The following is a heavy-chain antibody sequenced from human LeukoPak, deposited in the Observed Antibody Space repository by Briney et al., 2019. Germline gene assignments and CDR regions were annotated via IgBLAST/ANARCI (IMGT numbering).Heavy chain of an antibody. D-gene: IGHD3-10*01. CDR3: AREGSGSYNWFDP. Sequence: SSETLSLTCTVSGGSISSYYWSWIRQPPGKGLEWIGYIYYSGSTNYNPSLKSRVTISVDTSKNQFSLKLSSVTAADTAVYYCAREGSGSYNWFDPWGQGTLVTVSS. V-gene: IGHV4-59*01. J-gene: IGHJ5*02. CDR2: IYYSGST. CDR1: GGSISSYY.